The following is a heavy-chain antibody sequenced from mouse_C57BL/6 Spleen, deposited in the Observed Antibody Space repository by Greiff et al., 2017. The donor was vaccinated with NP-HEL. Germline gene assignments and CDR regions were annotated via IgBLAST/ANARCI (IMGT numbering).Heavy chain of an antibody. CDR2: ISDGGSYT. CDR3: ARLSFFDY. Sequence: EVKVEESGGGLVKPGGSLKLSCAASGFTFSSYAMSWVRQTPEKRLEWVATISDGGSYTYYPDNVKGRFTISRDNAKNNLYLQMSHLKSEDTAMYYCARLSFFDYWGQGTTLTVSS. V-gene: IGHV5-4*03. D-gene: IGHD1-1*01. J-gene: IGHJ2*01. CDR1: GFTFSSYA.